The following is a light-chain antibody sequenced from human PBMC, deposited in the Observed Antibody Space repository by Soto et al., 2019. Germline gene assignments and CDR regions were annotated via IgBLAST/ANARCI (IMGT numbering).Light chain of an antibody. V-gene: IGKV1-39*01. CDR1: QSIGFF. J-gene: IGKJ3*01. CDR3: QQSYGNPG. CDR2: AAS. Sequence: DIQMTQSPSSLSASVGDRVTITCRASQSIGFFFNWYHQKPGKAPKLLIYAASSLQSGVPSRFSGSGSGTDFTLTITSLQPEDFGTYYCQQSYGNPGFAPGTKVDIK.